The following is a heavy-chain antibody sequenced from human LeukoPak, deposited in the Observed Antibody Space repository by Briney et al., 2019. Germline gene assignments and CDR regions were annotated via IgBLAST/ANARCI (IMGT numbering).Heavy chain of an antibody. V-gene: IGHV3-30*18. D-gene: IGHD3-9*01. CDR1: GFSFSTYD. J-gene: IGHJ4*02. Sequence: GGSLRLSCAASGFSFSTYDMHWVRQAPGKGLEWVAVISSDGSHKYWADSVKGRFTISRDNSKNTVYLQVNSLRAEDTAVYYCAKGSIDWYYFDYWGQGTLVTVSS. CDR2: ISSDGSHK. CDR3: AKGSIDWYYFDY.